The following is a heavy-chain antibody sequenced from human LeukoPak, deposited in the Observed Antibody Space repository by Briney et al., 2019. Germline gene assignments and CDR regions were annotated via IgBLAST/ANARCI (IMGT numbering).Heavy chain of an antibody. Sequence: SETLSLTCTVSGGSISSYFWSWIRQPPGKGLEWIGYMYPSGSTNYNPSLKSRVTISVDTSKNQPFLKLSSVTAADTAVYYCARVSPVDDILTGYYFWAEVFFDYWGQGTLVTVSS. V-gene: IGHV4-59*01. J-gene: IGHJ4*02. D-gene: IGHD3-9*01. CDR3: ARVSPVDDILTGYYFWAEVFFDY. CDR1: GGSISSYF. CDR2: MYPSGST.